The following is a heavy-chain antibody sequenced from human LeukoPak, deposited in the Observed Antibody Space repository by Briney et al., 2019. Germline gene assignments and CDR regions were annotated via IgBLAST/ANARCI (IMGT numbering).Heavy chain of an antibody. Sequence: GASVKVSCKASGLTFSNYGITWVRQAPGQGLEWVGWISAYDGNTNYAQKFQGRVTMTTDTSTSTAHMELRSLRSDDTAVYYCARDRQNGASGYSSYWGQGTLVTVSS. CDR3: ARDRQNGASGYSSY. D-gene: IGHD3-22*01. CDR2: ISAYDGNT. V-gene: IGHV1-18*01. CDR1: GLTFSNYG. J-gene: IGHJ4*02.